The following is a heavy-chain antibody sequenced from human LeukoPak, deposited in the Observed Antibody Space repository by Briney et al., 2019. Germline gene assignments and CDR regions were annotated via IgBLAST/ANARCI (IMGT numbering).Heavy chain of an antibody. J-gene: IGHJ4*02. D-gene: IGHD3-22*01. CDR1: SYTFTNYA. CDR3: ARAYYHDYSDYHWAPDY. CDR2: INPSGGST. V-gene: IGHV1-46*01. Sequence: ASVKVSCKASSYTFTNYAFTWVRQAPGQGLEWMGIINPSGGSTNYAQKFQGRVTMTRDTSTSTVYMEMSSLRSEDTAVYYCARAYYHDYSDYHWAPDYWGQGTLVTVSS.